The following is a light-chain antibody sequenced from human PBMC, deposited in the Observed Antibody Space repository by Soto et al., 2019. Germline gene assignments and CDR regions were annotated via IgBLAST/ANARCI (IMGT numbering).Light chain of an antibody. CDR3: SSYTRRSTEYF. CDR2: EVS. J-gene: IGLJ1*01. CDR1: SSDVGGYNY. Sequence: QSALTQPASVSGSPGQSITISCTGTSSDVGGYNYVSWYQQHPGKAPKLMIYEVSNRPSRVSNRFSGSKSGNTASLTISGLQAEDEADYYCSSYTRRSTEYFFRTGKKVXV. V-gene: IGLV2-14*01.